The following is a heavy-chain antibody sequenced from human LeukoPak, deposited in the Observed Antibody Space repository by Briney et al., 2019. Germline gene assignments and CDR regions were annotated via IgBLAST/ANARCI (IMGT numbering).Heavy chain of an antibody. D-gene: IGHD3-10*02. V-gene: IGHV3-23*01. CDR2: INTSGGSA. CDR3: AALVRGPRSFDP. Sequence: PWGSLRLSCAASGFTFSNYVMSWVPQAPGKGLESVSCINTSGGSACYADSVKGRFTISRDNSKNTLYLQMNSLRVEDTAVYYCAALVRGPRSFDPWGQGTLLTVSS. CDR1: GFTFSNYV. J-gene: IGHJ5*02.